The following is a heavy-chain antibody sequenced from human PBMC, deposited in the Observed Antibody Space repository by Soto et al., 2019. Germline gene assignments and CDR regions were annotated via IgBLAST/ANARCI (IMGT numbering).Heavy chain of an antibody. CDR2: ISAYNGNT. CDR3: ARVFGRGGYYSVGYFDY. D-gene: IGHD3-22*01. J-gene: IGHJ4*02. V-gene: IGHV1-18*01. CDR1: GYTFTSYG. Sequence: QVQLVQSGAEVKKPGASVKVSCKASGYTFTSYGISRVRQAPGQGLEWMGWISAYNGNTNYAQKLQGRVTMTTDTSTSTAYMELRSLRSDDTAVYYCARVFGRGGYYSVGYFDYWGQGTLVTVSS.